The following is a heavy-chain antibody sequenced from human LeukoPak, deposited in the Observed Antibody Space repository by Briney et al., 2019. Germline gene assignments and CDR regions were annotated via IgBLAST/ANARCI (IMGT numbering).Heavy chain of an antibody. V-gene: IGHV3-23*01. D-gene: IGHD3-10*01. CDR3: AESEFGYYYGSGSYQLDY. J-gene: IGHJ4*02. Sequence: GGSLRLSCAASGFTFSSYAMSWVRQAPGKGLEWVSAISGSGGSTYYADSVKGRFTISRDNSKNTLYLQMNSLRAEDTAVYYCAESEFGYYYGSGSYQLDYWGQGTLVTVSS. CDR2: ISGSGGST. CDR1: GFTFSSYA.